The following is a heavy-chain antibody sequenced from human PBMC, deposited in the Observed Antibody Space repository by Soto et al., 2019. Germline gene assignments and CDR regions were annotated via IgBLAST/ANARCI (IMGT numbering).Heavy chain of an antibody. V-gene: IGHV1-69*12. CDR1: GGTFSSDS. D-gene: IGHD2-15*01. CDR2: IIPMFDTP. Sequence: QVQLVQSGAEVKKPGSSVKVSCKASGGTFSSDSFSWVRQAPGQGLEWMGGIIPMFDTPIYAQKFQDRVTLTADEFTSTACMQLRSLRSGDTAVYYCARSGGLDRDFNCWGQGSLVTVSS. J-gene: IGHJ4*02. CDR3: ARSGGLDRDFNC.